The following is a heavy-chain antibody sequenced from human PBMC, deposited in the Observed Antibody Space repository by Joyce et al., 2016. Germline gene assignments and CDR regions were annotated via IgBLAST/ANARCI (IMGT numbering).Heavy chain of an antibody. CDR3: AREARMQLTYYYFGLDV. CDR2: INQYGSEK. Sequence: EVQLVESWGRLVQPGGSLRLSCAASGFMFSSYWMIWVRQAPGKGMGWVANINQYGSEKNYVDSVKGRFTITRDNAKKSLYLQMNSLRAEDTAVYYCAREARMQLTYYYFGLDVWGQGTTVVVSS. V-gene: IGHV3-7*01. CDR1: GFMFSSYW. D-gene: IGHD5-18*01. J-gene: IGHJ6*02.